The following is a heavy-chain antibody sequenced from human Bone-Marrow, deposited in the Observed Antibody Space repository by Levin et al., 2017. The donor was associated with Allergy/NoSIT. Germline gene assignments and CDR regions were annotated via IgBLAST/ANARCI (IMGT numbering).Heavy chain of an antibody. V-gene: IGHV1-69*13. Sequence: SVKVSCKASGGTFSSYAISWVRQAPGQGLEWMGGIIPIFGTANYAQKFQGRVTITADESTSTAYMELSSLRSEDTAVYYCARSGGDEYYFDYWGQGTLVTVSS. CDR1: GGTFSSYA. J-gene: IGHJ4*02. CDR2: IIPIFGTA. D-gene: IGHD2-21*02. CDR3: ARSGGDEYYFDY.